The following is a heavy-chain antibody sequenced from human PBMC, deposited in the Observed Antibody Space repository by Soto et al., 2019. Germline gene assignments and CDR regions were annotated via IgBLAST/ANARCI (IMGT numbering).Heavy chain of an antibody. CDR2: MNPNSGNT. CDR1: GSTFTSYD. CDR3: AREKTSYGMDV. V-gene: IGHV1-8*01. J-gene: IGHJ6*02. Sequence: QVQLVQSGAEVKKPGASVKVSCKASGSTFTSYDINWVRQDNGQGLEWMGWMNPNSGNTGYAQKFQGRVTTTTNTSISTAYMELSSLRSEATAVYYCAREKTSYGMDVWGQGTTVTVSS.